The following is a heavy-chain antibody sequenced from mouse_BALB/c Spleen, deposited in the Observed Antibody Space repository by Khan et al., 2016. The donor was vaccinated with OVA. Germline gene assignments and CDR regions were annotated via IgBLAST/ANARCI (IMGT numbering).Heavy chain of an antibody. Sequence: VQLQQSGAELAKPGASVKMSCTASGYTFTTYWIHWIKQRPGQGLEWIGYINPSTGYTEYNKKFKDKATLTADESSSTAYMQLNRLTSADSAVXYCTRRGLFGLFAYWGQGTLVTVSA. CDR1: GYTFTTYW. CDR2: INPSTGYT. J-gene: IGHJ3*01. D-gene: IGHD6-2*01. V-gene: IGHV1-7*01. CDR3: TRRGLFGLFAY.